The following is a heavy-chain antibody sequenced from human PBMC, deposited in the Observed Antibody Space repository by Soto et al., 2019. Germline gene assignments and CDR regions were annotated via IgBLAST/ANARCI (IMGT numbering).Heavy chain of an antibody. D-gene: IGHD6-19*01. V-gene: IGHV3-48*02. J-gene: IGHJ3*01. Sequence: GSLRLSCVASQFPFDVYSMHWVRQAPGKVLEWVSYIRHTTSATFYADAVKGRFTISRDNRKNSLFLQMNSLRDDDTGVYFCARDRGSSGMFELDVWGPGXLVTVSS. CDR1: QFPFDVYS. CDR3: ARDRGSSGMFELDV. CDR2: IRHTTSAT.